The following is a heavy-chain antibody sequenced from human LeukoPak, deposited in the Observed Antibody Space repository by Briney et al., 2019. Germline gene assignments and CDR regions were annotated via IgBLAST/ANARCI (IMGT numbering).Heavy chain of an antibody. CDR1: GYTFTSYA. Sequence: SVKVSCKASGYTFTSYAISWVRQAPGQGLEWMGRIIPILGIANYAQKFQGRVTITADKSTSTAYMELSSLRPEDTAVYYCARDIPYYDSSGSPFDYWGQGTLVTVSS. V-gene: IGHV1-69*04. D-gene: IGHD3-22*01. CDR3: ARDIPYYDSSGSPFDY. J-gene: IGHJ4*02. CDR2: IIPILGIA.